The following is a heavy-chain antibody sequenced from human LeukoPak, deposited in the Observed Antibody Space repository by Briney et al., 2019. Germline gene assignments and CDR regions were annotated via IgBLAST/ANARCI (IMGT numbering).Heavy chain of an antibody. CDR1: GYTFTGYY. V-gene: IGHV1-2*02. CDR3: ARDNRADYNYYGMEV. D-gene: IGHD2/OR15-2a*01. J-gene: IGHJ6*02. Sequence: ASVKVYCKASGYTFTGYYLHWVREAPGQGLEWLGWISPNSGGTNYAQNFQGRVTMTRDTSISTAYMELSSLRSDDTAVYYCARDNRADYNYYGMEVWGQGTTVTVSS. CDR2: ISPNSGGT.